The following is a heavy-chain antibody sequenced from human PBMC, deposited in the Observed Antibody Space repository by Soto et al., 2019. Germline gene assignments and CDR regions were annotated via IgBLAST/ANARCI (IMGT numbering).Heavy chain of an antibody. V-gene: IGHV1-69*13. J-gene: IGHJ5*02. CDR3: ARDNWNYADWFDP. CDR2: IIPIFGTA. D-gene: IGHD1-7*01. Sequence: SVKVSCKASGGTFSSYAISWVRQAPGQGLEWMGGIIPIFGTANYAQKFQGRVTITADESTSTAYMELSSLRSEDTAVYYCARDNWNYADWFDPWGQGNLVTVSS. CDR1: GGTFSSYA.